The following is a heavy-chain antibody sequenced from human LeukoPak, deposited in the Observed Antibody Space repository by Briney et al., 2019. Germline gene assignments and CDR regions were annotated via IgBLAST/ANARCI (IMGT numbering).Heavy chain of an antibody. Sequence: GGSLRLFCAASGFTFSDAWMSWVRQAPGKGLEWVGRIKSKTDGGTTDFAAPVKGRYTISRDDSKSTLYLQMNSLKSEDTAVYYCTPTSIAGVRVDYWGQGTLVTVSS. CDR2: IKSKTDGGTT. CDR1: GFTFSDAW. CDR3: TPTSIAGVRVDY. J-gene: IGHJ4*02. D-gene: IGHD6-6*01. V-gene: IGHV3-15*01.